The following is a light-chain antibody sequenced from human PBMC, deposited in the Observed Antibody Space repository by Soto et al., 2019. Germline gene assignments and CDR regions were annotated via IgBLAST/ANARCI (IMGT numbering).Light chain of an antibody. CDR3: QSYDRSLRGYV. CDR1: SSNIGAGYD. J-gene: IGLJ1*01. CDR2: GTS. V-gene: IGLV1-40*01. Sequence: QSVLTQPPSVSGAPGQRVTISCTGSSSNIGAGYDVHWYQQLPGTAPKLLIFGTSNRPSGVPDRISGSKSGTSASLAITGLQTEDEADDYCQSYDRSLRGYVFGTGTKLTVL.